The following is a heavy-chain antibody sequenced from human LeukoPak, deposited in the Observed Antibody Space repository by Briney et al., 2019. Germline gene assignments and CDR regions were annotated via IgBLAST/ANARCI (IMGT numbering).Heavy chain of an antibody. CDR1: GVTFNTYT. CDR3: VGGDSREL. Sequence: GGSLRLSCAGSGVTFNTYTMNWVRQAPGKGLEWISSIGRTSVDKYYAASVRGRFTISRDNSKNSLYVEMSSLRAEDTAVYYCVGGDSRELWGQGTLVTVSS. CDR2: IGRTSVDK. J-gene: IGHJ4*02. D-gene: IGHD3-22*01. V-gene: IGHV3-21*01.